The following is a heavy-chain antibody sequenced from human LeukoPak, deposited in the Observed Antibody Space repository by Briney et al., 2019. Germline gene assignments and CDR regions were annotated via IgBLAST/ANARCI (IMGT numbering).Heavy chain of an antibody. J-gene: IGHJ4*02. Sequence: ASVKVSCKASGYTFTGHYIHWVRQAPGQGLEWMGWINPKNAATNYAQKFQGRVTMTRDTSISTAYMELSRLRSDDTAVYYCARVREDSYGYGYWGQGTLVTVSS. CDR1: GYTFTGHY. V-gene: IGHV1-2*02. CDR3: ARVREDSYGYGY. D-gene: IGHD5-18*01. CDR2: INPKNAAT.